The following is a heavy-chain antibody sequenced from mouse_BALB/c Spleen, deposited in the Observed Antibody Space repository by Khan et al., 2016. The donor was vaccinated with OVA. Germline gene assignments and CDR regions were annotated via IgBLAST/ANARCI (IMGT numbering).Heavy chain of an antibody. Sequence: EVQLVETGGGLVQPKGSLKLSCAASGFTFNTYAMNWVRQAPGKGLEWVARIRSQSNNYATYYADSVKDRFIISRDDSQSMLYLQMNNFKTEDTAMYYCVRPYGNYGYYAMDYWGHGTSVTVSS. CDR3: VRPYGNYGYYAMDY. D-gene: IGHD2-10*02. V-gene: IGHV10-1*02. CDR1: GFTFNTYA. J-gene: IGHJ4*01. CDR2: IRSQSNNYAT.